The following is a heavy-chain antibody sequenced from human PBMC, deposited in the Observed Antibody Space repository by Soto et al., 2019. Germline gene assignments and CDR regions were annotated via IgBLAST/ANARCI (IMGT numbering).Heavy chain of an antibody. V-gene: IGHV3-23*01. CDR3: ARGKGLTVSSTNY. Sequence: GGSLRLSCAASGFTFNNYAMNWVRQAPGKGLEWVSGIIGDGSTTYYADSVKGRFTISRDNSKNTLFLQMNSLRAEDTAVYYCARGKGLTVSSTNYWGQGALVTVSS. J-gene: IGHJ4*02. CDR2: IIGDGSTT. D-gene: IGHD2-2*01. CDR1: GFTFNNYA.